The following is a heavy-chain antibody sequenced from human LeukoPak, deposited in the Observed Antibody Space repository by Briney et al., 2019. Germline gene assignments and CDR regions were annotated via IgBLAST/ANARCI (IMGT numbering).Heavy chain of an antibody. CDR3: ARGGGYSYGSFDY. J-gene: IGHJ4*02. V-gene: IGHV3-7*01. CDR2: IKQDGSEK. Sequence: GGSLRLSCAASGFTFSSYWMSWVRQAPGKGLEWVANIKQDGSEKYYVDSVKGRFTISRDNARNTLYLQMNSLRAEDTAVYYCARGGGYSYGSFDYWGQGTLVTVSS. D-gene: IGHD5-18*01. CDR1: GFTFSSYW.